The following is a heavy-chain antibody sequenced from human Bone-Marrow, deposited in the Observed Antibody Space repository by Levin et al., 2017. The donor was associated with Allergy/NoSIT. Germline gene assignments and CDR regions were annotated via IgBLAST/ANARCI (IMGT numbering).Heavy chain of an antibody. V-gene: IGHV3-53*01. Sequence: GESLKISCVVSGFTVSGIYMSWVRQAPGKGLEWVAVLYSGGITYYADSVKGRFTISRDNSKNTLYLQMNSLRAEDTAIYYCARDLGSDVLTAMWGQGTLVTVSP. J-gene: IGHJ4*02. CDR1: GFTVSGIY. CDR2: LYSGGIT. CDR3: ARDLGSDVLTAM. D-gene: IGHD3-9*01.